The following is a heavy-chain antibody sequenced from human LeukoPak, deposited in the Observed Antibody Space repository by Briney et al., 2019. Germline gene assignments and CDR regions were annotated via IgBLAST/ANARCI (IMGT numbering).Heavy chain of an antibody. Sequence: PGGSLRLSCAAPGFSSSRYAMSWVRKAPGKGLEWVSAISDSGGSTYYADSVKGRFTISRDNSRNTLYLQMNTLRAEDTAVYYCAKCRGSSWSDYFDYWGQGTLVTVSS. D-gene: IGHD6-13*01. V-gene: IGHV3-23*01. J-gene: IGHJ4*02. CDR1: GFSSSRYA. CDR3: AKCRGSSWSDYFDY. CDR2: ISDSGGST.